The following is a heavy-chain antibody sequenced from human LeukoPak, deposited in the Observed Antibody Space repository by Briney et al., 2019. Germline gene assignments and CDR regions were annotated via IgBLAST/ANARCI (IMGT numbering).Heavy chain of an antibody. D-gene: IGHD3-16*01. J-gene: IGHJ4*02. Sequence: PGGSLRLSCAASGFSFSNFEMNWVRQAPGKGLEWVSYITGTGRTTYYADSVGGRFTISRDNAKNSLYLQMINLRAEDTAIYYWARTYRDFVGDFDYWGQGTLVTVSP. V-gene: IGHV3-48*03. CDR1: GFSFSNFE. CDR2: ITGTGRTT. CDR3: ARTYRDFVGDFDY.